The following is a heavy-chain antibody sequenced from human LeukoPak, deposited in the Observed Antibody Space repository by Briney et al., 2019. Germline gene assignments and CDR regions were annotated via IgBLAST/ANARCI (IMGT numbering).Heavy chain of an antibody. Sequence: GGSLRLSCEASGFTFSHYGIHWVRQTPGKGLEWVAAISSDGAEKHYADSVKGRFTISRDNSKSTLYLQMNSLRAEDTALYYCAREGHYDILTGYSPVEYYFYYMDVWGKGTTVTVSS. V-gene: IGHV3-30*04. D-gene: IGHD3-9*01. CDR1: GFTFSHYG. J-gene: IGHJ6*03. CDR2: ISSDGAEK. CDR3: AREGHYDILTGYSPVEYYFYYMDV.